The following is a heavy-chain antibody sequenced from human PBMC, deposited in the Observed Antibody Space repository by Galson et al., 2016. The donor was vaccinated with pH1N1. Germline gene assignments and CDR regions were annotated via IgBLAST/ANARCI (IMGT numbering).Heavy chain of an antibody. V-gene: IGHV3-74*01. CDR3: ARDWWGIDY. CDR2: IDNDGRGT. J-gene: IGHJ4*02. D-gene: IGHD2-15*01. Sequence: SLRLSCAASGFPFSDYWMHWVRQASGKGLVWVARIDNDGRGTSHADSVRGRFAISRDNAENMLYLQMNSLRTDDTAAYYCARDWWGIDYWGQGALVTVSS. CDR1: GFPFSDYW.